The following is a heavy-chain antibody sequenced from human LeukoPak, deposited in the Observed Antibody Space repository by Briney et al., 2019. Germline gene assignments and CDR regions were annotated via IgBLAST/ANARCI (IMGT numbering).Heavy chain of an antibody. J-gene: IGHJ4*02. CDR1: GGSFSEYY. CDR2: INHSGTT. CDR3: ASNGPLLSDTNRYYFNY. Sequence: PSETLSLTCGVFGGSFSEYYWTWIRQSPGKGLEWIGEINHSGTTNYNPSLESRVTISVDTSKNQFSLNLSSVTAADTAVYYCASNGPLLSDTNRYYFNYWGQGTLVTVSP. V-gene: IGHV4-34*01. D-gene: IGHD2-8*01.